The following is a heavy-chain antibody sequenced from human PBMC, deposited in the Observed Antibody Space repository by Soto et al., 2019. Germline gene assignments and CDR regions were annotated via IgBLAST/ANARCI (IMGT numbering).Heavy chain of an antibody. CDR3: ARGLRPNDAFDI. V-gene: IGHV1-18*01. J-gene: IGHJ3*02. CDR1: GYTFTSYG. Sequence: XSVKVSFNASGYTFTSYGISLVRHAPGQGLEWMGWISAYNGNTNYAQKLQGRVTMTTDTSTSTAYMELRSLRSDDTAVYYCARGLRPNDAFDIWGQGTMVTVSS. CDR2: ISAYNGNT.